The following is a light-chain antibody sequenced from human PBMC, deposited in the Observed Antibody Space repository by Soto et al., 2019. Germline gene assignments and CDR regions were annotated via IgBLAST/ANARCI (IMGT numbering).Light chain of an antibody. CDR3: QQVHSYPLT. J-gene: IGKJ4*01. V-gene: IGKV1-9*01. CDR1: QDIINY. CDR2: GTS. Sequence: DIQLTQSPSFLSASVGDRVTITCRASQDIINYLAWYQQEPGKAPKLLISGTSRLQSGVPSRFSGSGSGTEFTLTISSLQPEDFATYYCQQVHSYPLTFGGGTRVDI.